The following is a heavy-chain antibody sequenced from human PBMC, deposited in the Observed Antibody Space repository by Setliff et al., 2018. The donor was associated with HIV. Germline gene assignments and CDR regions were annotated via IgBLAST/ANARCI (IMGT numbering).Heavy chain of an antibody. CDR2: IYTSGST. V-gene: IGHV4-59*01. D-gene: IGHD1-26*01. CDR1: GGSMSTYY. CDR3: ARGSIVGATPYYYYYYYMDV. J-gene: IGHJ6*03. Sequence: PSETLSLTCTVSGGSMSTYYWSWIRQPPGKGLEWIGYIYTSGSTNYNPSLRSRVTISVDTSKNHFSLRLSSVTAADTAVYYCARGSIVGATPYYYYYYYMDVWGKGTTVTVSS.